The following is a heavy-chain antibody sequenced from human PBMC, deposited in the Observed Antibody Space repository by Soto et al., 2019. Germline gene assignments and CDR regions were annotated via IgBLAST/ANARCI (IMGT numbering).Heavy chain of an antibody. D-gene: IGHD2-15*01. CDR3: ARGIATGQLDP. Sequence: QVHLVQSGAEVKKPGASVKISCKASGYTFTRYTMNWVRQAPGQRLEWMGWINPDNGNTKSSQKFQDRVIITRDTSASTAYMDLSSRRSEDTAVYYCARGIATGQLDPWGQGTLVTVSS. J-gene: IGHJ5*02. CDR2: INPDNGNT. V-gene: IGHV1-3*01. CDR1: GYTFTRYT.